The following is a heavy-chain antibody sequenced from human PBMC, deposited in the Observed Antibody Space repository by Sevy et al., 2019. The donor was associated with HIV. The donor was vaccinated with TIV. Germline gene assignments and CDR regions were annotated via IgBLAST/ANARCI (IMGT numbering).Heavy chain of an antibody. CDR1: GFTFSSYG. CDR2: IWYDGSNK. J-gene: IGHJ6*02. D-gene: IGHD3-10*01. CDR3: ARDEGYYGSGSGMDV. V-gene: IGHV3-33*01. Sequence: GGSLRLSCAASGFTFSSYGMHWVRQAPGKGLEWVAVIWYDGSNKYYADSVKGRFTISRDNSENTLYLQMNSLRAEDTAVYYCARDEGYYGSGSGMDVWGQGTTVTVSS.